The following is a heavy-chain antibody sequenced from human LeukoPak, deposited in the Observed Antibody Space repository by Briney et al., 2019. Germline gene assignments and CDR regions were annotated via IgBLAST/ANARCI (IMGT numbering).Heavy chain of an antibody. CDR1: GFSFSTCA. V-gene: IGHV3-23*01. Sequence: GGSLRLSCAASGFSFSTCAMSWVRQAPGKGLEWVSSISGSGTTTYYADSVRGRFTFSRDSSKNTLYLQMNNLRAEDTAVYYCARIYGYFDYWGQGTLVTVSS. J-gene: IGHJ4*02. D-gene: IGHD5-18*01. CDR2: ISGSGTTT. CDR3: ARIYGYFDY.